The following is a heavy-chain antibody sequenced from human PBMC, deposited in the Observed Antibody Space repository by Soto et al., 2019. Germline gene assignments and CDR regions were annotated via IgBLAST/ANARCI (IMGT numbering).Heavy chain of an antibody. D-gene: IGHD3-16*01. J-gene: IGHJ4*02. CDR3: AADSERLGCIRHSCPFDY. CDR1: GFTFTSSA. Sequence: QMQLVQSGPEVKKPGTSVKVSCKASGFTFTSSAVQWVRQARGQRLEWIGWIVVGSGNTNYAQKFQERVTITRDMSPRTAYMELSSLGSEATAVYYWAADSERLGCIRHSCPFDYWGQGTLVTVSS. CDR2: IVVGSGNT. V-gene: IGHV1-58*01.